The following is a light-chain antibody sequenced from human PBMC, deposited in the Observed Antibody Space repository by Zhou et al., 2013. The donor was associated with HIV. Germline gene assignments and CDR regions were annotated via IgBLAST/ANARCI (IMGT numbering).Light chain of an antibody. Sequence: DIQLTQSPSSLSASVGDRVTITCRASQSISSYLNWYQQKPGKAPKLLIYDASNLQPGVPPRFSGSGSGTHFTFTINGLQPEDVATYFCLQFRSLPVTFGGGTKV. V-gene: IGKV1-33*01. J-gene: IGKJ4*01. CDR1: QSISSY. CDR3: LQFRSLPVT. CDR2: DAS.